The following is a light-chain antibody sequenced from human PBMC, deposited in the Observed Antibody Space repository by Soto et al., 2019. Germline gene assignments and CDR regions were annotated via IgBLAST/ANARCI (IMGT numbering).Light chain of an antibody. J-gene: IGKJ1*01. Sequence: DVPMTQSPSTLSASVGDRVTITCRASQSINSGLAWYQQKPGKAPDLLIYETSSLESGVPSRFSGSASGTEFTLTISSLQPDDFATYYCQHYHRYPWTFGQGTKVEIK. CDR2: ETS. CDR3: QHYHRYPWT. V-gene: IGKV1-5*03. CDR1: QSINSG.